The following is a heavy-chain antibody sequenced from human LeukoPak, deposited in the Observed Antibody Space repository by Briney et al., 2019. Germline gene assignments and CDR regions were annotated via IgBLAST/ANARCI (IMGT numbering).Heavy chain of an antibody. D-gene: IGHD4-17*01. Sequence: PSETLSLTCTVSGGSISSSSYYWGWIRQPPGKGLEWIGSIYYSGSTYYNPSLKSRVTISVDTSKNQFSLKLSSVTAADTAVYYCALHGRTVSYNWFDPWGQGTLVTVSS. CDR2: IYYSGST. J-gene: IGHJ5*02. CDR1: GGSISSSSYY. CDR3: ALHGRTVSYNWFDP. V-gene: IGHV4-39*07.